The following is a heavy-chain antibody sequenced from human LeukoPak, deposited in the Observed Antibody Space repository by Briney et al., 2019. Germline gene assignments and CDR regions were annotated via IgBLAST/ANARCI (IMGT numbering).Heavy chain of an antibody. CDR3: TARRDYYDSGGYDY. Sequence: GGSLRLSCAASGFTFDDYGMSWVRQAPGKGLEWVGRIKSKTDGGTTDYAAPGKGRFTISRDDSKTTLYLQMNNLKSDDTAVYYCTARRDYYDSGGYDYWGQGTLVTVSS. D-gene: IGHD3-22*01. CDR2: IKSKTDGGTT. CDR1: GFTFDDYG. J-gene: IGHJ4*02. V-gene: IGHV3-15*05.